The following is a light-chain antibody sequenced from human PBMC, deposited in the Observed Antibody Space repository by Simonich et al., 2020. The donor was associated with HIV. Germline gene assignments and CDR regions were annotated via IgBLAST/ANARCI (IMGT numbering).Light chain of an antibody. V-gene: IGLV4-69*01. CDR1: SGHSSYA. CDR2: VNSDGNY. J-gene: IGLJ3*02. Sequence: QLVLTQSPSASASLGASVKLTCTLSSGHSSYAIAWPQQQPEKGPRYLMKVNSDGNYSKGDGIPVRFSGSSSGAERYLTISSLQSEDEADYYCQTWGTGIWVFGGGTKLTVL. CDR3: QTWGTGIWV.